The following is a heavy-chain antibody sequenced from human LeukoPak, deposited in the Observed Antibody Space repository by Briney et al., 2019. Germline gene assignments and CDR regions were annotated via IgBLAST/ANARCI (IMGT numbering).Heavy chain of an antibody. V-gene: IGHV3-23*01. J-gene: IGHJ4*02. CDR1: GFTFSSYA. CDR3: AKGSTPGNGYFFEY. CDR2: ITGGGAT. Sequence: PGGSLRLSCAASGFTFSSYAMHWVRQAPGKGLQWLSSITGGGATFYAESVEGRFTISRDSSKDTLYLHMNSLSAEDTGVFYCAKGSTPGNGYFFEYWGQGALVAVSS. D-gene: IGHD3-10*01.